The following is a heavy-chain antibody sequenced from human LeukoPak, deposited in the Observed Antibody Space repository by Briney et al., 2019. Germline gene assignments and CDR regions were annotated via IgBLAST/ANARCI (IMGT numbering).Heavy chain of an antibody. D-gene: IGHD3-22*01. J-gene: IGHJ1*01. CDR2: INPSGGST. CDR3: ARETVGDSSGYYYANTEYFQH. V-gene: IGHV1-46*01. Sequence: ASVKVSCKASGYTFTSYYMHWVRQAPGRGLEWMGMINPSGGSTSYAQKFQGRVTMTRDTSTSTVYMELSSLRSEDTAVYYCARETVGDSSGYYYANTEYFQHWGQGTLVTVSS. CDR1: GYTFTSYY.